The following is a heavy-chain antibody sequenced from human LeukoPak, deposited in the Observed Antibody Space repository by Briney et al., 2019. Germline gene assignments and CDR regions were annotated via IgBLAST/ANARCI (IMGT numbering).Heavy chain of an antibody. D-gene: IGHD2-2*01. Sequence: GRSLRLSCAASGFTFSSYAMSWVRQAPGKGLEWVSAISASGLTTYYADSVKGRFSISRDNSKNTLYLQMSSLRADDTAVYYCAKEPREYCSRTSCPNWIDAWGQGTLVTVSS. CDR1: GFTFSSYA. J-gene: IGHJ5*02. CDR3: AKEPREYCSRTSCPNWIDA. V-gene: IGHV3-23*01. CDR2: ISASGLTT.